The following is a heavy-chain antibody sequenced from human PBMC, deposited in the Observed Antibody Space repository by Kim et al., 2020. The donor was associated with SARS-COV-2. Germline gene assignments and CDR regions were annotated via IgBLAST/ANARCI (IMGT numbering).Heavy chain of an antibody. CDR2: IYSGGNNT. J-gene: IGHJ3*02. Sequence: GGSLRLSCAASGFTFSSYAMSWVRQAPGKGLEWVSLIYSGGNNTYYADSVKGRFAISRDNSKNTLYLQMNSLRVEDTAAYYWAKGPLGLSRAFDIWGQGTMVTVSS. V-gene: IGHV3-23*03. CDR3: AKGPLGLSRAFDI. CDR1: GFTFSSYA. D-gene: IGHD3-10*01.